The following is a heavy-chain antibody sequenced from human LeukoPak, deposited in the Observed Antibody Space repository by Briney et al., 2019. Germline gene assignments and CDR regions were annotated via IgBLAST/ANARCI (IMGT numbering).Heavy chain of an antibody. V-gene: IGHV1-24*01. CDR3: ATVRITLPTTVTRGVNWFDP. J-gene: IGHJ5*02. D-gene: IGHD4-17*01. Sequence: ASVKVSCKVSGCTLTELSMHWVRQAPGKGLEWMGGFDPEDGETIYAQKFQGRVTMTEDTSTDTAYMELSSLRSEDTAVYYCATVRITLPTTVTRGVNWFDPWGQGTLVTVSS. CDR1: GCTLTELS. CDR2: FDPEDGET.